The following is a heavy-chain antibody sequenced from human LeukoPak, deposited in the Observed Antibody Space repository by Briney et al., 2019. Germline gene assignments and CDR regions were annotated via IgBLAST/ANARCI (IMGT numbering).Heavy chain of an antibody. CDR3: VREDTPATANY. V-gene: IGHV3-23*01. CDR1: GFTFSSYA. CDR2: ISGSGGST. J-gene: IGHJ4*02. D-gene: IGHD2-21*02. Sequence: GGSLRLSCAASGFTFSSYAMSWVRQAPGKGLEWVSAISGSGGSTYYADSVKGRFTISRDNSKGTLFLQMHSLRPGDTAVYYCVREDTPATANYWGQGTLVTISS.